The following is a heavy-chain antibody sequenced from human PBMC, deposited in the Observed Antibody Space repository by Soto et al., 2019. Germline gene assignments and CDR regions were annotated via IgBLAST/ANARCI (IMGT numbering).Heavy chain of an antibody. V-gene: IGHV3-21*01. CDR1: GFTFSSYS. CDR2: ISSSSTYI. CDR3: ARATYYYDSSGNYHLDY. J-gene: IGHJ4*02. Sequence: PGGSLRLSCAASGFTFSSYSMNWVRQAPGKGLEWVSFISSSSTYIYYADSVKGRFTISRDNAKNSLYLQMNSLRAEDTAVYYCARATYYYDSSGNYHLDYCGQGTLVTVSS. D-gene: IGHD3-22*01.